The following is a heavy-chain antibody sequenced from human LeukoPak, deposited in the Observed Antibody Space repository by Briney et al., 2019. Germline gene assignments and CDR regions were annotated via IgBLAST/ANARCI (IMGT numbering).Heavy chain of an antibody. J-gene: IGHJ4*02. D-gene: IGHD1-26*01. CDR2: IYYSGST. V-gene: IGHV4-59*07. CDR1: GDSIRSYY. Sequence: PSGTLSLTCTVSGDSIRSYYWSWIRQTPGKGLEWIGYIYYSGSTIYNPSLKSRVTISIDTSQKHFSLKLRSVTAADTAVYYCARVVGTHFDYWGQGTLVAVSS. CDR3: ARVVGTHFDY.